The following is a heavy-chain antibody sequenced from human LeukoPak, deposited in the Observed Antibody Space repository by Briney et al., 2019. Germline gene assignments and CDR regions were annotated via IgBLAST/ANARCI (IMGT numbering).Heavy chain of an antibody. CDR2: MDPHIGGT. CDR1: GYTFTGYF. D-gene: IGHD6-19*01. Sequence: GASVKVSCKTSGYTFTGYFINWVRQAPGQRLEWMEGMDPHIGGTNYAQQFQGRVTMTRDTSITTAYMELSGLRSDDAAVYYCAMWTSGWLASDYWGQATLVTVSS. V-gene: IGHV1-2*02. J-gene: IGHJ4*02. CDR3: AMWTSGWLASDY.